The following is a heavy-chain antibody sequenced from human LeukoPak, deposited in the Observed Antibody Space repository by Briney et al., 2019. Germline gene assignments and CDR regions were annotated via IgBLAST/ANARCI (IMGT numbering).Heavy chain of an antibody. V-gene: IGHV4-59*08. D-gene: IGHD6-6*01. CDR1: GGSISSYY. Sequence: SSETLSLTCTVSGGSISSYYWSWIRQPPGKGLEWIGYIYYSGSTNYNPSLKSRVTISVDTSKNQFSLKLSSVTAADTAVYYCARTPASIATTTFDLWGRGTLVTVSS. CDR3: ARTPASIATTTFDL. J-gene: IGHJ2*01. CDR2: IYYSGST.